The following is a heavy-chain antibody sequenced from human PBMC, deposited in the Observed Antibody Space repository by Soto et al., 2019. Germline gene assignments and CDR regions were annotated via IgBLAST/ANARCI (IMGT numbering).Heavy chain of an antibody. V-gene: IGHV3-30*18. Sequence: QVQLVESGGGVVQPGRSLRLSCAASGFTFSSYGMHWVRQAPGKGLEWVAVISYDGSDKYYADSVKGRFTISRDNSKNPLYLQMTSLLAEDTAVYYCAKDLRPMPTVPTFDSWGQGTLVTVSS. CDR3: AKDLRPMPTVPTFDS. J-gene: IGHJ4*02. D-gene: IGHD4-17*01. CDR2: ISYDGSDK. CDR1: GFTFSSYG.